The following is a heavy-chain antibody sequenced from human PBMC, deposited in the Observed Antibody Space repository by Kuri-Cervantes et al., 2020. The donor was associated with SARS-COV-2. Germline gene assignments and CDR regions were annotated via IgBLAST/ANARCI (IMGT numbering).Heavy chain of an antibody. CDR3: ARVYGGPLDY. J-gene: IGHJ4*02. CDR1: GYTFTSYV. Sequence: ASVKVSCKASGYTFTSYVISWVRQATGQGLEWMGWTNPNSGNTGYAQKFQGRVTITRNTSISTAYMELSSLRSEDTAVYYCARVYGGPLDYWGQGTLVTVSS. V-gene: IGHV1-8*03. CDR2: TNPNSGNT. D-gene: IGHD4-23*01.